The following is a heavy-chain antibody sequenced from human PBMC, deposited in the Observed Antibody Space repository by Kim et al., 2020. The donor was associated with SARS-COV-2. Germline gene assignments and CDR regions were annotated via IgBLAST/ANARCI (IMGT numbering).Heavy chain of an antibody. J-gene: IGHJ4*02. V-gene: IGHV3-11*06. D-gene: IGHD3-22*01. Sequence: SVKGRFTSSRDNGKNALDLQMNSLRAEDTAVYYWARDSVVITTYYYFDYWGQGTLVTVSS. CDR3: ARDSVVITTYYYFDY.